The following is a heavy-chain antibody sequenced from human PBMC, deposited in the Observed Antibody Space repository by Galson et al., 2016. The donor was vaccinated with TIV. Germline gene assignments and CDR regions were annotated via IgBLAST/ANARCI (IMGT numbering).Heavy chain of an antibody. V-gene: IGHV1-18*01. Sequence: SVKVSCKASGYTFNNFGVSWVRQAPGQGLEWMGWISVYNGETNYAQKFQDRVTLTTDTSTTAAYMELRSLTSDDTAVYYCARSGYTYDLVVLPSSLWYLDLWCRGTLFTVSS. J-gene: IGHJ2*01. CDR3: ARSGYTYDLVVLPSSLWYLDL. CDR1: GYTFNNFG. CDR2: ISVYNGET. D-gene: IGHD2-8*02.